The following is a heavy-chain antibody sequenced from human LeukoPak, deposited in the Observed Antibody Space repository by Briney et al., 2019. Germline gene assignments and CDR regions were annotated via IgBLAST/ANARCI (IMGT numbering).Heavy chain of an antibody. V-gene: IGHV1-69*10. Sequence: ASVKVSRKASGGTFSSYDISWVRQAPGQGLEWMGGIMPIPGTANYAQKFQGRVTITADKPTNTAYMELSSLRSEDTAVYYCASGRTDIVVVPATLRNYYFDYWGQGTLVTVSS. D-gene: IGHD2-2*01. CDR2: IMPIPGTA. J-gene: IGHJ4*02. CDR1: GGTFSSYD. CDR3: ASGRTDIVVVPATLRNYYFDY.